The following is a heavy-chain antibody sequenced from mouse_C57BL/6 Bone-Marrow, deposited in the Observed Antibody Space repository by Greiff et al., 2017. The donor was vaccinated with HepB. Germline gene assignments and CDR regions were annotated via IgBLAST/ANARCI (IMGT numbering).Heavy chain of an antibody. V-gene: IGHV1-50*01. CDR2: IDPSDSYT. Sequence: QVQLQQSGAELVKPGASVKLSCKASGYTFTSYWMQWVKQRPGQGLEWIGEIDPSDSYTNYNQKFKGKATLTVDTSSSTAYMQLSSLTSEDSAVYYCARGLLLRGSGGDYAMDYWGQGTSVTVSS. D-gene: IGHD1-1*01. J-gene: IGHJ4*01. CDR1: GYTFTSYW. CDR3: ARGLLLRGSGGDYAMDY.